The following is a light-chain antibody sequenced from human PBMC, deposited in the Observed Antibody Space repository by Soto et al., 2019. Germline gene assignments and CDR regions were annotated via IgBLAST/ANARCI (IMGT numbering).Light chain of an antibody. CDR3: QQYGSSPPRYT. Sequence: EVVLTQSPGTLSLPPGARATLSCRASQTLSSNYLAWYQQIAGQAPRLLIYGTSSMATGIPDRFSGSGSGTDFTLTISRLEPEDFAVYYCQQYGSSPPRYTFGQGTKLEIK. J-gene: IGKJ2*01. CDR1: QTLSSNY. CDR2: GTS. V-gene: IGKV3-20*01.